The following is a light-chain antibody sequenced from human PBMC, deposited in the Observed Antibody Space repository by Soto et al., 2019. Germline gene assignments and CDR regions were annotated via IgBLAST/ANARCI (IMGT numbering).Light chain of an antibody. CDR2: EVN. CDR1: SSDVGHYNF. CDR3: FSYAGSSTYV. V-gene: IGLV2-23*02. J-gene: IGLJ1*01. Sequence: QSVLTQPASVSGSPGQSITISCTGTSSDVGHYNFVSWYQQHPGKAPKMMIFEVNKRPSGVSNRFAGSKSGNTASLTISGLQAEDEAAYFCFSYAGSSTYVFGTGTKVHRP.